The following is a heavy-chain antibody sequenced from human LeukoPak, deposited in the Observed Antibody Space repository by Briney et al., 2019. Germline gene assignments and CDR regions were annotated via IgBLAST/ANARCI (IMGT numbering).Heavy chain of an antibody. CDR1: GYTFTIYG. CDR2: IIPILGIA. V-gene: IGHV1-69*04. Sequence: SVTVSFTASGYTFTIYGISWVRQAPGQGLEWMGRIIPILGIANYAQKFQGRVTITADKSTSTAYMELSSLRSEDTAVYYCASQGGLRDGWFDPWGQGTLVTVSS. CDR3: ASQGGLRDGWFDP. J-gene: IGHJ5*02. D-gene: IGHD5-24*01.